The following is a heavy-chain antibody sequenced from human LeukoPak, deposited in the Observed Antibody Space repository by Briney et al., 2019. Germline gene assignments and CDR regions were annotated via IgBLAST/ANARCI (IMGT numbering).Heavy chain of an antibody. CDR3: ARQGLHDAFDI. CDR2: IYYSGST. V-gene: IGHV4-59*01. J-gene: IGHJ3*02. D-gene: IGHD6-25*01. CDR1: GGSISSYY. Sequence: SETLSLTCTVSGGSISSYYWNWIRQPPGKGLEWIGYIYYSGSTNYNPSLKSRVTISVDTSKNQFSLKLSSVTAADTAVYYCARQGLHDAFDIWGQGTMVTVSS.